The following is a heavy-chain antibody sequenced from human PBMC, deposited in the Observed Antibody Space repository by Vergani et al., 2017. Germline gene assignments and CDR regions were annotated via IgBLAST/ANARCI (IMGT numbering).Heavy chain of an antibody. V-gene: IGHV3-30*18. D-gene: IGHD4-11*01. J-gene: IGHJ6*04. CDR1: GFTFSSYG. CDR2: ISYDGSNK. Sequence: QVQLVESGGGVVQPGRSLRLSCAASGFTFSSYGMHWVRQAPGKGLELVAVISYDGSNKYYADSVKGRLTISRDNSTNTLYLQMNSLRAEDTAVYYCTKDPSSPTVTSDYYYYYGMDVWGKGTTVTVSS. CDR3: TKDPSSPTVTSDYYYYYGMDV.